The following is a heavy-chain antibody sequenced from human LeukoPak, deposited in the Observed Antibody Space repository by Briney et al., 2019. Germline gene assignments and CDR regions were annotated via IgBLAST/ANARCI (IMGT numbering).Heavy chain of an antibody. J-gene: IGHJ4*02. CDR2: IHNNGST. CDR1: GGSISSYY. Sequence: PSETLSLTCTVSGGSISSYYWSWIRQPPGKGLEWVGSIHNNGSTDYNRSLKSRVTISVDTSKNQFSLKLSSVTAEDTAVYYCARGRITIFGVVIPHFDYWGQGTLVTVSS. V-gene: IGHV4-59*01. D-gene: IGHD3-3*01. CDR3: ARGRITIFGVVIPHFDY.